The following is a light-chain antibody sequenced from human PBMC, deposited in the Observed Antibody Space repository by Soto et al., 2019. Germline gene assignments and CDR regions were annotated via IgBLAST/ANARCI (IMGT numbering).Light chain of an antibody. V-gene: IGKV3-11*01. CDR2: DAS. J-gene: IGKJ3*01. CDR1: QGVRSS. Sequence: EIVLTQSPATLSLSPGERATLSCRPIQGVRSSLAWYQQKPGQAPRLLIYDASNRATGIPARFSGSGSGTDFTLTISSLEPEDFAVYYCQQRSNWLFTFGPGTKVDIK. CDR3: QQRSNWLFT.